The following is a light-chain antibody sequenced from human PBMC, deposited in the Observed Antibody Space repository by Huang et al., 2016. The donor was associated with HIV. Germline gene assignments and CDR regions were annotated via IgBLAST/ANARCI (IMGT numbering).Light chain of an antibody. CDR2: DAS. CDR1: HSITTN. J-gene: IGKJ2*01. Sequence: EKVMTQSPATLSVSPGERATPSCTASHSITTNLAWYQKKPGQPPRLLIYDASTRATGVPDRFSGSGSVTEFTLTISSLQSEDFAVYYCQEYNNWPPYTFGQGTKVEIE. V-gene: IGKV3-15*01. CDR3: QEYNNWPPYT.